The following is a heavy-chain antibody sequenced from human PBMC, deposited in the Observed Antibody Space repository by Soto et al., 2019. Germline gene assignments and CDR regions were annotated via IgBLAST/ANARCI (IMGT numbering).Heavy chain of an antibody. V-gene: IGHV3-23*01. CDR3: AKDMVHCTGTRCARYFEK. D-gene: IGHD2-8*02. Sequence: GGSLRLSWAASKVTFSTYAVTWVRQAPGKGLEWVSDISGSGDNTYYADSLKGRFTISRDNSKSTLYLQMNSLRAEDTAVYYCAKDMVHCTGTRCARYFEKWGRGTLVTVSS. CDR1: KVTFSTYA. J-gene: IGHJ4*02. CDR2: ISGSGDNT.